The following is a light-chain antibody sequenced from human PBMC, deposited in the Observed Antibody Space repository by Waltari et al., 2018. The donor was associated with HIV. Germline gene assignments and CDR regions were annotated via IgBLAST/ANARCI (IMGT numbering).Light chain of an antibody. CDR2: EVS. CDR1: RSDVATYKL. CDR3: CSYVSNVI. V-gene: IGLV2-23*02. Sequence: QSALTQPASVSGSPGQSITISCTSTRSDVATYKLVSWYQQHPGKAPKLMIYEVSKRPSGVSDRFSGSKSGDTASLTIAGLQAEDDADYYCCSYVSNVIFGGGTKLTVL. J-gene: IGLJ2*01.